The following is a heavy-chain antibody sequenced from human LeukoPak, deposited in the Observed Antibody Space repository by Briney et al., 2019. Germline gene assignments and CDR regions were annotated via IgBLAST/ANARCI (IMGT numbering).Heavy chain of an antibody. CDR1: GFTFSSYA. V-gene: IGHV3-30*04. Sequence: GGSLRLSCAASGFTFSSYAMHWVRQAPGKGLEWVAFIPYDGSNKYYADSVKGRFTISRDNSKNTLYLQMNSLRAEDMAVYYCAKAADYWGQGTLVTVSS. CDR3: AKAADY. CDR2: IPYDGSNK. J-gene: IGHJ4*02.